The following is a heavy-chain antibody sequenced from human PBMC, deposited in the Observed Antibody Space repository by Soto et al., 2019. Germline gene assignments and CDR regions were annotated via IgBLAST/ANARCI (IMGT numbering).Heavy chain of an antibody. Sequence: QVQLVQSGAEVKKPGSSVKVSCKASGGTFSSYTISWVRQAPGRGLEWMGRIIPILGIANYAQKFQGRVTITADKSTSTAYMELSSLRSEDTAVYYCATWIAAAGTHWFDPWGQGTLVTVSS. CDR1: GGTFSSYT. D-gene: IGHD6-13*01. CDR3: ATWIAAAGTHWFDP. V-gene: IGHV1-69*02. CDR2: IIPILGIA. J-gene: IGHJ5*02.